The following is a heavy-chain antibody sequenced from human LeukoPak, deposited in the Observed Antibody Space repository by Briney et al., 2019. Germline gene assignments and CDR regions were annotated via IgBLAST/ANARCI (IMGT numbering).Heavy chain of an antibody. CDR2: IYYSGST. CDR1: GGSTSSYY. V-gene: IGHV4-59*01. J-gene: IGHJ5*02. Sequence: SETLSLTCTVSGGSTSSYYWSWIRHPPGKGLEWIGYIYYSGSTDYNTSPKSRVTIPLDTSKNQSTLKLSSVTAADTAVYYCARESTGFGEFVWFDPWGQGVLVTVPS. CDR3: ARESTGFGEFVWFDP. D-gene: IGHD3-10*01.